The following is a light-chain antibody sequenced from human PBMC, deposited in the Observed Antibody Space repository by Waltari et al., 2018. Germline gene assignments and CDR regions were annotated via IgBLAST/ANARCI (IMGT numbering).Light chain of an antibody. CDR2: NNN. CDR3: AAWDDSVNAWL. J-gene: IGLJ3*02. V-gene: IGLV1-44*01. CDR1: SSNIGGNT. Sequence: VLIQPPSASGTLGQMVPISCSGSSSNIGGNTVNWYQQFPGAAPKVFSYNNNQRPSGVPVRFAGSKSGTSASLAISGLASEDEANYYCAAWDDSVNAWLFGGGAKLTV.